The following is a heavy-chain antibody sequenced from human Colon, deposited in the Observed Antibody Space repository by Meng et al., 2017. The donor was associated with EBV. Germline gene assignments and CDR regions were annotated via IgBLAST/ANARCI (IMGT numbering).Heavy chain of an antibody. Sequence: LRLPGSGPGLVTRSETLSFTCIFSGGSISSCHYYWGWVRQPPGKGLQWIGTINHSGSTSYNPSLQSRVTMFVDTSKNQFSLMLTSVTATDTAVYYCARRRGGSGRDCWGQGTLVTVSS. CDR3: ARRRGGSGRDC. V-gene: IGHV4-39*01. D-gene: IGHD3-10*01. J-gene: IGHJ4*02. CDR2: INHSGST. CDR1: GGSISSCHYY.